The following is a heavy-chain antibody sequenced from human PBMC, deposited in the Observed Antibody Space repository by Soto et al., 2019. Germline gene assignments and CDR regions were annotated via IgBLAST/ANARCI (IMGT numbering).Heavy chain of an antibody. Sequence: GGSLRLSCAASGFTFSNFAMTWVRQAPGAGLEWVSSISSSSTYIYYADSVKGRFTISRDNAKNSLYLQMNGLTVEDTAVYYCARVWIPYSSSSDGMDVWGQGTTVTVSS. D-gene: IGHD6-6*01. V-gene: IGHV3-21*01. CDR1: GFTFSNFA. CDR2: ISSSSTYI. J-gene: IGHJ6*02. CDR3: ARVWIPYSSSSDGMDV.